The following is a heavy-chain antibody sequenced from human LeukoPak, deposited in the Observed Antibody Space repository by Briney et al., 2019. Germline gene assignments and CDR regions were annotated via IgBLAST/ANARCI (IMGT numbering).Heavy chain of an antibody. J-gene: IGHJ4*02. CDR2: ISAYNGNT. Sequence: ASVKVSCKASGYTFTSYGISWVRQAPGHGLEWMGWISAYNGNTNYAQKLQGRVTMTTDTSTSTAYMELRSLRSDDTAVYYCARANRITMIVVVITPLDYWGQGTPVTVSS. D-gene: IGHD3-22*01. CDR1: GYTFTSYG. CDR3: ARANRITMIVVVITPLDY. V-gene: IGHV1-18*01.